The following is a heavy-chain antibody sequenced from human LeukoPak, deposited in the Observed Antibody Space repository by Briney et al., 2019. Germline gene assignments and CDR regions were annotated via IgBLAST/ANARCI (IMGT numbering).Heavy chain of an antibody. J-gene: IGHJ5*02. Sequence: SETLSLTCTVSGGSISSYYWSWIRQPAGKGLEWIGRIYTSGSTNYNPSLKSRVTMSVDTSKNQFSLKLSSVTAADTAVYYCARGRWIRGTQKWWFDPWGQGTLVTVSS. CDR2: IYTSGST. CDR1: GGSISSYY. CDR3: ARGRWIRGTQKWWFDP. V-gene: IGHV4-4*07. D-gene: IGHD3-10*01.